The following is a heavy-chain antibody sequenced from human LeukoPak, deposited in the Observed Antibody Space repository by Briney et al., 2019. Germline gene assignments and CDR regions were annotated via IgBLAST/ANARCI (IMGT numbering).Heavy chain of an antibody. V-gene: IGHV3-23*01. CDR1: GFTFSSYA. CDR3: ASAPRDSSRKGWFDP. CDR2: ISGSGGST. Sequence: QAGGSLRLSCAASGFTFSSYAMSWVRQAPGKGLEWVSAISGSGGSTYYADSVKGRFTISRDNSKNTLYLQMNSLRAEDTAVYYCASAPRDSSRKGWFDPWGQGTLVTVSS. J-gene: IGHJ5*02. D-gene: IGHD6-13*01.